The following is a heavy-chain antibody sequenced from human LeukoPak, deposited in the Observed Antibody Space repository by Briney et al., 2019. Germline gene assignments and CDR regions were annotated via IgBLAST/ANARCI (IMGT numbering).Heavy chain of an antibody. CDR2: ISGYNGKT. V-gene: IGHV1-18*04. CDR1: GYSFTSYY. J-gene: IGHJ3*02. Sequence: ASVKVSCKASGYSFTSYYIHWVRLAPGQGLEWMGWISGYNGKTNYAQKFQDRLTMTTDTSTSTVYMEMRNLRSDDTAVYYCARTMAEHAFDIWGQGTKVTVSS. D-gene: IGHD3-10*01. CDR3: ARTMAEHAFDI.